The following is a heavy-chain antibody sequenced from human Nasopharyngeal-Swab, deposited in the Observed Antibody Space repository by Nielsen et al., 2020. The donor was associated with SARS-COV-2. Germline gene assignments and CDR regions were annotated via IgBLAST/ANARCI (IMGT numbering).Heavy chain of an antibody. CDR1: GFTFSSYA. CDR2: ISYDGSNK. V-gene: IGHV3-30-3*01. Sequence: GGSLRLSCAASGFTFSSYAIHWVRQAPGKGLEWVAVISYDGSNKYYADSVKGRFTISRDNSKNTLYLQMNSLRAEDTAVYYCAKEGGYYDLTTYFDYWGQGTLVTVSS. CDR3: AKEGGYYDLTTYFDY. J-gene: IGHJ4*02. D-gene: IGHD3-22*01.